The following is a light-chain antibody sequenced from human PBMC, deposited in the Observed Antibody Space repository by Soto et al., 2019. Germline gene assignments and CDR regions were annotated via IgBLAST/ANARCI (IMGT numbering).Light chain of an antibody. CDR1: SSNIGAGSD. Sequence: QSVLTQPPSVSGAPGQRVTISCTGSSSNIGAGSDVHWYQQLPGTAPKLLIYGDTDRPSGVPDRFSASRSGTSASLAITGLQAEDEADYYCQSYDSSLSGSVFGGGTQLAVL. V-gene: IGLV1-40*01. J-gene: IGLJ2*01. CDR3: QSYDSSLSGSV. CDR2: GDT.